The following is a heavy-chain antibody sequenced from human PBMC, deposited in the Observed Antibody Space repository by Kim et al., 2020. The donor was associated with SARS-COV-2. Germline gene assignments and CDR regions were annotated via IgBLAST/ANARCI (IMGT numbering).Heavy chain of an antibody. CDR2: IYYSGST. J-gene: IGHJ5*02. CDR1: GGSISSSSYY. D-gene: IGHD3-10*01. Sequence: SETLSLTCTVSGGSISSSSYYWGWIRQPPGKGLEWIGSIYYSGSTYYNPSLKSRVTISVDTSKNQFSLKLSSVTAADTAVYYCARCGIWFGNAFDPWGQGTLVTVSS. CDR3: ARCGIWFGNAFDP. V-gene: IGHV4-39*07.